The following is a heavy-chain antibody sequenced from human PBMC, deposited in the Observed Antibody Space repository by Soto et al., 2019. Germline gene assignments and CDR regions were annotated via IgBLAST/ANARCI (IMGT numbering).Heavy chain of an antibody. D-gene: IGHD6-19*01. CDR3: ARVVVQTTVAGLGPFDY. J-gene: IGHJ4*02. CDR1: GGSVSSGSYY. V-gene: IGHV4-61*01. Sequence: SETLSLTCTVSGGSVSSGSYYWSWIRQPPGKGLEWIGYIYYSGSTNYNPSLKSRVTISVDTSKNQFSLKLSSVTAADTAVYYCARVVVQTTVAGLGPFDYWGQGTLVTVSS. CDR2: IYYSGST.